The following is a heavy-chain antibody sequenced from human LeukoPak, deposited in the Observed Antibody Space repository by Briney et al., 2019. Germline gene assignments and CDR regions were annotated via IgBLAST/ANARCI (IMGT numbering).Heavy chain of an antibody. V-gene: IGHV3-9*01. CDR2: ISWNSGSI. CDR3: AKDRYSSGWYGWFDP. D-gene: IGHD6-19*01. Sequence: GGSLRLSCAASGFTFDDYAMHWVRQAPGKGLEWVSGISWNSGSIGYADSAKGRFTISRDNAKNSLYLQMNSLRAEDTALYYCAKDRYSSGWYGWFDPWGQGTLVTVSS. CDR1: GFTFDDYA. J-gene: IGHJ5*02.